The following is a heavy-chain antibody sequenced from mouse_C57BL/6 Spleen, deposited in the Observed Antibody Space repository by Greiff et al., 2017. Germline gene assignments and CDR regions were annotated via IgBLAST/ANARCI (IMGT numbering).Heavy chain of an antibody. J-gene: IGHJ3*01. CDR3: TRHDETGGFAY. D-gene: IGHD4-1*01. CDR2: INSDGGST. CDR1: EFEFPSHD. Sequence: EVKVVESGGGLVQPGESLKLSCESTEFEFPSHDMSWVRKTPEKRLELVADINSDGGSTYYPDTMERRFIISRDNTKTTLYLQMSSLRSEDTALYYCTRHDETGGFAYWGQGTLVTVSA. V-gene: IGHV5-2*01.